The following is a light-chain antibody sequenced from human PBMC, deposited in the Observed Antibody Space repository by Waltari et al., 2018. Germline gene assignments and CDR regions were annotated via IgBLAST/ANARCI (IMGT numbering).Light chain of an antibody. CDR1: SPRRHY. CDR3: LSRDSSSTRV. CDR2: GHD. J-gene: IGLJ3*02. V-gene: IGLV3-19*01. Sequence: SSELTQDPAVSVALGQTVRITCQGDSPRRHYASWYQQRPGQAPFLVLYGHDNRPSGIPDRVSGSTSGNTASLTITRAQAEDAGVYYCLSRDSSSTRVFGGGTTLTV.